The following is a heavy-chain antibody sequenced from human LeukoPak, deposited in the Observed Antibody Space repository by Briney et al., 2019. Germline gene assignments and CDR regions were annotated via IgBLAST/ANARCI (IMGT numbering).Heavy chain of an antibody. CDR1: GFTFSSYS. CDR2: ITRSSSYI. D-gene: IGHD3-3*01. CDR3: ARTYSVTIFGVDVNWFDP. V-gene: IGHV3-21*01. J-gene: IGHJ5*02. Sequence: KTGGSLRLSCSASGFTFSSYSMKWVRQAPGKGLEWVSSITRSSSYIYYADSVKDRFTISRDNAKNSLSLQMRSLRAEDTAVYYCARTYSVTIFGVDVNWFDPWGQGTLVTVSS.